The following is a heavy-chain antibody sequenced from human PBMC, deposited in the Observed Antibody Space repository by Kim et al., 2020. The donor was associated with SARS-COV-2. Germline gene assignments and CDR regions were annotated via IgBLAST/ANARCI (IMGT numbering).Heavy chain of an antibody. V-gene: IGHV1-69*13. CDR1: GGTFSSYA. CDR3: ARDPSSQWSVGWYFDL. J-gene: IGHJ2*01. D-gene: IGHD2-15*01. CDR2: IIPIFGTA. Sequence: SVKVSCKASGGTFSSYAISWVRQAPGQGLEWMGGIIPIFGTANYAQKFQGRVTITADESTSTAYMELSSLRSEDTAVYYCARDPSSQWSVGWYFDLWGRGTLVTVSS.